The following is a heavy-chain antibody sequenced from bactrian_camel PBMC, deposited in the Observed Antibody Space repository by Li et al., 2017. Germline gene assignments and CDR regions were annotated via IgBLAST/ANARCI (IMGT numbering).Heavy chain of an antibody. J-gene: IGHJ4*01. V-gene: IGHV3S40*01. CDR3: AASWDCRGVSGWHH. Sequence: LVKSGGGLVQPGGSLRLSCAASGFTFSNFGMSWVRQAPGKGLEWVSAINSGGGITYYADSVKGRFTISRDNAKNTLYLQMTSLKPGDTAMYYCAASWDCRGVSGWHHWGQGTQVTVS. CDR2: INSGGGIT. D-gene: IGHD7*01. CDR1: GFTFSNFG.